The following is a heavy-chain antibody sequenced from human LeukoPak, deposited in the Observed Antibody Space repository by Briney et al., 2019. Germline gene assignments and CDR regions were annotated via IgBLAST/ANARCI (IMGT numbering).Heavy chain of an antibody. J-gene: IGHJ4*02. CDR2: IIPIFGTA. Sequence: SVKVSCKASGYTFTGYYMHWVRQAPGQGLEWMGGIIPIFGTANYAQKFQGRVTITADESTSTAYMELSSLRSEDTAVYYCARGRYYYDSSGEKMYYFDYWGQGTLVTVSS. CDR1: GYTFTGYY. CDR3: ARGRYYYDSSGEKMYYFDY. V-gene: IGHV1-69*13. D-gene: IGHD3-22*01.